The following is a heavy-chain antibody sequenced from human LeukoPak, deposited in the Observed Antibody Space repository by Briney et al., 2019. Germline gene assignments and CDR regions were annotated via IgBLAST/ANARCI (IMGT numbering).Heavy chain of an antibody. D-gene: IGHD6-13*01. Sequence: SETLSLTCAVYGGSFSGYYRSWIRQPPGKGLEWIGEINHSGSTNYNPSLKSRVTISVDTSKNQFSLKLSSVTAADTAVYYCARGGRQQQLVLSFVDYWSQGTLVTVSS. J-gene: IGHJ4*02. CDR2: INHSGST. CDR1: GGSFSGYY. V-gene: IGHV4-34*01. CDR3: ARGGRQQQLVLSFVDY.